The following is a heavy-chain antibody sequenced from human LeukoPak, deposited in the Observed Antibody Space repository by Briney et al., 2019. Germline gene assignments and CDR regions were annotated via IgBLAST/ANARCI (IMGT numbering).Heavy chain of an antibody. CDR1: GFTFSSYG. CDR3: ARDEGIAARTPLGY. Sequence: GGSLRLSCAASGFTFSSYGMHWVRQAPGKGLEWVAVICYDGSNKYYADSVKGRFTISRDNSKNTLYLQTNSLRAEDTAVYYCARDEGIAARTPLGYWGQGTLVTVSS. J-gene: IGHJ4*02. D-gene: IGHD6-13*01. CDR2: ICYDGSNK. V-gene: IGHV3-33*01.